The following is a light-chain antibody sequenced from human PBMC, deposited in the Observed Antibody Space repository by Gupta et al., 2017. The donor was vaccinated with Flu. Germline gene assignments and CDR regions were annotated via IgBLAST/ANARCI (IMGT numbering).Light chain of an antibody. J-gene: IGKJ1*01. CDR3: QQDNNRRT. CDR1: QSVRTN. V-gene: IGKV3-15*01. Sequence: EIVMTQSPATLSVSPGERATRSCRASQSVRTNLAWYQQKSGQAPRLLIHVAFTRATGIPDRFSGSGSGTEFTLTSSSRQSEDFAVYYGQQDNNRRTFGQGTKVEIK. CDR2: VAF.